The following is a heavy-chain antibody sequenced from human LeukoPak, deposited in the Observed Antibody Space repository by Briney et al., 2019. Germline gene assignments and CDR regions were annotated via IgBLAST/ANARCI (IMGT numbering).Heavy chain of an antibody. V-gene: IGHV3-64D*06. D-gene: IGHD2-8*01. CDR1: GFTFGAYF. CDR2: ISSNEYDT. CDR3: VKDLNGTWSFDY. Sequence: GGSLRLSCSASGFTFGAYFMHWVRQAPGKGLQYVSSISSNEYDTYYADSVKGRFTISRDDSKNTLFLQMNNLRPEDTVVYYCVKDLNGTWSFDYWGQGTLVTVSS. J-gene: IGHJ4*02.